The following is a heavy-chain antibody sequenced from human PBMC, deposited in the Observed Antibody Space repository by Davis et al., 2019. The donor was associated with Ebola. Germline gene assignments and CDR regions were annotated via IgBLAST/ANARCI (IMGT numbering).Heavy chain of an antibody. D-gene: IGHD6-13*01. CDR3: ARGSVGKAFRAFDI. J-gene: IGHJ3*02. CDR2: IRNKANSYTT. V-gene: IGHV3-72*01. CDR1: GFTFSDHY. Sequence: GESLKISCAASGFTFSDHYMDWVRQAPGQGMEWVARIRNKANSYTTEYAASVKGRFTISRDDSKNSHYLKMNSLETEETAVYYCARGSVGKAFRAFDIWGQGTMVTVSS.